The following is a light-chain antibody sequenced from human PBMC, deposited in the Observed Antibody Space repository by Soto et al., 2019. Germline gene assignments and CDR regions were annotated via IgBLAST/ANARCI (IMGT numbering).Light chain of an antibody. V-gene: IGLV2-23*01. CDR2: KGT. J-gene: IGLJ1*01. Sequence: QSALAQPASVSGSSGQSITISCTGTDSDVGAYNSVSWYQQHPHKAPRLIIYKGTRRPSGISYRFSGSTSGNAASLTISALQADDEADYFCCSSAPESTYVFGTGTKVTVL. CDR3: CSSAPESTYV. CDR1: DSDVGAYNS.